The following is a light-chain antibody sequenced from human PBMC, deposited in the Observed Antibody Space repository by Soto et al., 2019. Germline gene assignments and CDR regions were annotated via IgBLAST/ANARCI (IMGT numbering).Light chain of an antibody. V-gene: IGKV3-20*01. CDR2: GAS. CDR1: QSVSSSY. Sequence: EIVLTQSPGTLSLSPGERATFSCRASQSVSSSYLAWYQQKPGQAPRLLIYGASSKATGIPDRFSGSGCGTDFTLTNSRLEPEDFAVYYCQQYGSSPLTCGGGTKVESK. CDR3: QQYGSSPLT. J-gene: IGKJ4*01.